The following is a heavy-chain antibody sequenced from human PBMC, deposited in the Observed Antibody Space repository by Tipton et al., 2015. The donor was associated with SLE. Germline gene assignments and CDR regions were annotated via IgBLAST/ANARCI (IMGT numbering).Heavy chain of an antibody. CDR2: IYYSGST. V-gene: IGHV4-39*07. CDR1: GGSISSSNHY. J-gene: IGHJ5*02. CDR3: ARVQAYEGFDP. Sequence: TLSLTCTVSGGSISSSNHYWGWIRQPPGKGLEWIGSIYYSGSTYYNPSLKSRVTISVDTSKNQFSLKLSSVTAADTAVYYCARVQAYEGFDPWGQGTLVTVSS. D-gene: IGHD3-16*01.